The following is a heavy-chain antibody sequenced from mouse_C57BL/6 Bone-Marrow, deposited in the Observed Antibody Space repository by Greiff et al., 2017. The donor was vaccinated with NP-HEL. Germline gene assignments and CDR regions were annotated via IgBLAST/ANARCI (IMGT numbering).Heavy chain of an antibody. CDR3: TTYYYGKGSYAMDY. CDR1: GFNIKDDY. J-gene: IGHJ4*01. D-gene: IGHD1-1*01. CDR2: LDPENGDT. Sequence: VQLQQSGAELVRPGASVKLSCTASGFNIKDDYMHWVKQRPEQGLEWIGWLDPENGDTEYASKFQGKATITADTSSNTAYLQLSSLTSEDTAVYYGTTYYYGKGSYAMDYWGQGTSVTVSS. V-gene: IGHV14-4*01.